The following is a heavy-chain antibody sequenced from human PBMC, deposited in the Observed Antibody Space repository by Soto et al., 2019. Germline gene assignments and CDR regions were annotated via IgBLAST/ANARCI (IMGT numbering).Heavy chain of an antibody. Sequence: QVQLVQSGAAVKKPGSSVKVSYKASGGTFSSYASSWVRQAPGQGLEWMGGIIPIFGTANYAQKFQGRVTITADESTSTAYMELSSLRSEDTAVYYCAGEDCSGGSCYENWFDPWGQGTLVTVSS. D-gene: IGHD2-15*01. CDR2: IIPIFGTA. CDR1: GGTFSSYA. CDR3: AGEDCSGGSCYENWFDP. J-gene: IGHJ5*02. V-gene: IGHV1-69*12.